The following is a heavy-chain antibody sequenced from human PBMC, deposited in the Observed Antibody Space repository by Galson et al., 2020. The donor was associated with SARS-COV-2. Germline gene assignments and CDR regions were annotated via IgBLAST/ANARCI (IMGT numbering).Heavy chain of an antibody. CDR3: ARPSVARAMVVFDY. J-gene: IGHJ4*02. D-gene: IGHD5-18*01. Sequence: GESLKISCKGSGYSFTSYWNGWVRQMPEKGLEWMGIIYPGDSDTRYSPSFQGQVTISADKSISTAYLQWSSLKASDTAMYYCARPSVARAMVVFDYWGRGTLVTVSS. V-gene: IGHV5-51*01. CDR1: GYSFTSYW. CDR2: IYPGDSDT.